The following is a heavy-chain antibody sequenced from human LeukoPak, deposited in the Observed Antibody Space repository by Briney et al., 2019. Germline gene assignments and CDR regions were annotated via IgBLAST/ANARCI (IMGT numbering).Heavy chain of an antibody. Sequence: SLKSSCKASVGTLSSYAISWVRHAPGQGLEWVGGIIPMFGTTNYAHKFQGRVTLTAGKSTSTAYMELSRLRSEDTAVYYCAISASSTMVRGVINYYYYMDVWSKETTVTVSS. J-gene: IGHJ6*03. D-gene: IGHD3-10*01. CDR3: AISASSTMVRGVINYYYYMDV. CDR1: VGTLSSYA. CDR2: IIPMFGTT. V-gene: IGHV1-69*06.